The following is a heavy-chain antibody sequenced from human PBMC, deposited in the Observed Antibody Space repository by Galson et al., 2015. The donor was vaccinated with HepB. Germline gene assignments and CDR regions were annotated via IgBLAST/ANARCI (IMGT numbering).Heavy chain of an antibody. V-gene: IGHV1-18*01. CDR1: GYTFTSYG. J-gene: IGHJ5*02. CDR3: ARGGYYGSGRRGQGVNPRNWFDP. D-gene: IGHD3-10*01. CDR2: ISAYDGNT. Sequence: SVKVSCKASGYTFTSYGISWVRQAPGQGLEWMGWISAYDGNTNYAQKLQGRVTMTTDTSTSTAYMELRSLRSDDTAVYYCARGGYYGSGRRGQGVNPRNWFDPWGQGTLVTVSS.